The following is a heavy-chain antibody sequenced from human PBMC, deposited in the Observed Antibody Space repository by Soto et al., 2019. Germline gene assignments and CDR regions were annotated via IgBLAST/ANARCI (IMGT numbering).Heavy chain of an antibody. V-gene: IGHV6-1*01. CDR2: TYYRSKWYN. Sequence: SQTLSLTCAISGDSVSSNSAAWNWIRQSPSRGLEWLGRTYYRSKWYNDYAVSVKSRITINPDTSKNQFSLQLNSVTPEDTAVYYCARDPESGESPHNWFDPWGQGTLVTVSS. J-gene: IGHJ5*02. CDR1: GDSVSSNSAA. D-gene: IGHD1-1*01. CDR3: ARDPESGESPHNWFDP.